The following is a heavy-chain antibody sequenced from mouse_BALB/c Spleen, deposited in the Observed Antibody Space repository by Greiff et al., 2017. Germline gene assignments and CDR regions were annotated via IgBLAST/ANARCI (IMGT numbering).Heavy chain of an antibody. Sequence: VQLQQSGADLVKPGASVKMSCKASGFTFTSYWMHWVHQRPGQGLEWIGYINPSTGYTEYNQKFKDKATLTADKSSSTANMRLSSLTSEDSAVYYCAKKGIYWFYAMDYWGQGTSVTVSS. CDR1: GFTFTSYW. V-gene: IGHV1-7*01. D-gene: IGHD1-1*01. J-gene: IGHJ4*01. CDR2: INPSTGYT. CDR3: AKKGIYWFYAMDY.